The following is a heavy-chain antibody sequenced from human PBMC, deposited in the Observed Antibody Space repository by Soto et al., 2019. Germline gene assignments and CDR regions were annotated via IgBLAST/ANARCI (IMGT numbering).Heavy chain of an antibody. V-gene: IGHV1-18*01. J-gene: IGHJ6*02. CDR2: ISAYNGNT. CDR3: ARDLRRMGATSGGMDV. CDR1: GYTFTSYG. Sequence: QVQLVQSGGEVKKPGASVKVSCKASGYTFTSYGISWVRQAPGQGLEWMGWISAYNGNTNYAQKLQGRVTMTTDTSTSTAYMDLRSLRSDDTAVYYCARDLRRMGATSGGMDVWGQGTTVTVSS. D-gene: IGHD1-26*01.